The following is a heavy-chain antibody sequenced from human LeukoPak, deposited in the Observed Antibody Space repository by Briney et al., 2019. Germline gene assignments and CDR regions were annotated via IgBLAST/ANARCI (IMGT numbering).Heavy chain of an antibody. CDR2: FDPEDGET. CDR3: ATARAYCSGRSCYSFDY. CDR1: GSTLTELS. D-gene: IGHD2-15*01. Sequence: GASVKVSCKVSGSTLTELSMHWVRQAPGKGLEWMGGFDPEDGETIYAQKFQDRVTMTEDTSTDTAYMELSSLRSEDTAVYYCATARAYCSGRSCYSFDYWGQGTQVTVSS. V-gene: IGHV1-24*01. J-gene: IGHJ4*02.